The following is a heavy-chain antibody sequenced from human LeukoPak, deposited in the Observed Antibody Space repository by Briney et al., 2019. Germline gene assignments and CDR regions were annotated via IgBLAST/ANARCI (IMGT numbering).Heavy chain of an antibody. D-gene: IGHD1-14*01. CDR1: GLTLSTYD. V-gene: IGHV3-53*01. Sequence: GGSLTLTCAVSGLTLSTYDMNWGRQAPGPGLERVSIIYSCGTTYYADYVKGRFTISRYTSKTTFSLPLNRLRAAATAAYFCSSVQTHLLRNLDLWGRGTLVTVSS. J-gene: IGHJ2*01. CDR3: SSVQTHLLRNLDL. CDR2: IYSCGTT.